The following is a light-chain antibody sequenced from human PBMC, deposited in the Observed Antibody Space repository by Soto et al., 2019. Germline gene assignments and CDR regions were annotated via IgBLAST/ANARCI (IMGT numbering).Light chain of an antibody. CDR2: EVS. J-gene: IGLJ1*01. V-gene: IGLV2-8*01. CDR3: HSYAETNKFV. Sequence: QSVLTQPPSASVSLGQSVTISCTGSSSDVGDYNFVAWFQQHPGKAPKLMIYEVSKRPSGVPDRFSGSKSGNTASLTVSGLQAEDEADYCWHSYAETNKFVFGTGTKVTVL. CDR1: SSDVGDYNF.